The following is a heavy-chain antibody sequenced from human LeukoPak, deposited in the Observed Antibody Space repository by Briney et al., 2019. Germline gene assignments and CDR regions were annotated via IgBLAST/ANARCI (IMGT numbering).Heavy chain of an antibody. CDR1: GFTFSHYA. J-gene: IGHJ4*02. D-gene: IGHD5-12*01. CDR2: ISYSGNNY. V-gene: IGHV3-30*03. Sequence: QSGGSLRLSCAASGFTFSHYAMHCVRQAPGEGLQWVAFISYSGNNYYYADSVKGRFIISRDDSKNTLYVEMNSLRLDDTAIYYCARGPPTSRSGAHFDYWGQGSLVTVSP. CDR3: ARGPPTSRSGAHFDY.